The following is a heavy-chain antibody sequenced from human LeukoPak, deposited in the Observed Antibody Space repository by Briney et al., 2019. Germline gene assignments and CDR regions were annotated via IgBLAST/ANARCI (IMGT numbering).Heavy chain of an antibody. D-gene: IGHD3-10*01. CDR2: INHSGST. V-gene: IGHV4-34*01. Sequence: SETLSLTCAVYGGSFSGYYWSWIRQPPGKGLEWIGEINHSGSTNYNPSLKSRVTISVDTSKNQFSLKLSSVTAADTAVYYCARHRSWFGAMGAFDIWGQGTMVTVSS. CDR1: GGSFSGYY. J-gene: IGHJ3*02. CDR3: ARHRSWFGAMGAFDI.